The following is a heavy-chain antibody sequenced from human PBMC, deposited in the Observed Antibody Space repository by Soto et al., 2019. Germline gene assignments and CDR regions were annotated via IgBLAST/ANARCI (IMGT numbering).Heavy chain of an antibody. CDR3: ARDPAVADPFDS. CDR2: INPSSGVT. Sequence: QVQLMQSGAEVKKPGASVKVSCKASGYTFSDYYLHWVRQTPGQGLEWMGWINPSSGVTYYAQKFQGRVTMTSYTSISTAYMDLSGMKSDDTAVYYCARDPAVADPFDSWGQGTLVIVSS. V-gene: IGHV1-2*02. D-gene: IGHD6-19*01. CDR1: GYTFSDYY. J-gene: IGHJ4*02.